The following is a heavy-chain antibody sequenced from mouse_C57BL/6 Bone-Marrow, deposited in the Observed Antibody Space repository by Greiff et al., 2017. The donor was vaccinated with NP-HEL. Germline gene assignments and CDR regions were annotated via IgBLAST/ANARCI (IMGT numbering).Heavy chain of an antibody. CDR1: GFNFTDYY. CDR2: IYPDDGGT. Sequence: EVQLQQSGAELVKPGASVKLSCTASGFNFTDYYMHWVKQRTEQGLEWIGRIYPDDGGTKYAPKFQGKATITADTSSNTAYLQLSSLTSEDSAVDYCARTLAYAKDCWGQGTSVTVSS. J-gene: IGHJ4*01. V-gene: IGHV14-2*01. CDR3: ARTLAYAKDC.